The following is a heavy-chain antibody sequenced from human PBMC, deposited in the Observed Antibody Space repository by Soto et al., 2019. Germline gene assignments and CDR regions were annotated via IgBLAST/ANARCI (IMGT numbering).Heavy chain of an antibody. D-gene: IGHD3-10*01. CDR1: GYTFTSYY. Sequence: ASVKVSCKASGYTFTSYYMHWVRQAPGQGLEWMGIINPSGGSTSYAQKFQGRVTMTRDTSTSTVYMELSSLRSEDTAVYYCARTYYYGSGSYYPPDVWGQGTTVTVS. J-gene: IGHJ6*02. V-gene: IGHV1-46*01. CDR2: INPSGGST. CDR3: ARTYYYGSGSYYPPDV.